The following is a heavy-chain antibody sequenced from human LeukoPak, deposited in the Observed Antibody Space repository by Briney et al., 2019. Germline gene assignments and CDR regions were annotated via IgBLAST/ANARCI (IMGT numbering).Heavy chain of an antibody. Sequence: GASVKVSCKASGYTFTSYYMHWVRQAPGQGLEWMGIINPSGGSTSYAQKFQGRVTMTRDTSISTAYMELSRLRSDDTAVYYCARPYYYGSGSYYNGRWFDYWGQGTLVTVSS. CDR3: ARPYYYGSGSYYNGRWFDY. J-gene: IGHJ4*02. CDR2: INPSGGST. D-gene: IGHD3-10*01. CDR1: GYTFTSYY. V-gene: IGHV1-46*01.